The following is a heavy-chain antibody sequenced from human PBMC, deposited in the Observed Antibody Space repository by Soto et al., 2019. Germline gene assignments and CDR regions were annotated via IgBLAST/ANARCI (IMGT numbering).Heavy chain of an antibody. V-gene: IGHV1-69*01. CDR1: GGLFSSFA. J-gene: IGHJ4*02. D-gene: IGHD3-16*01. CDR2: IIPVFGTT. Sequence: QGQLVQSGPEVKKPGSSVKVSCKVSGGLFSSFAISWVRQAPGQGLEWLGGIIPVFGTTEYAEKFKGRVTITADESTNTAYMDLSSLTSGDTAMYYCARGGGPYVWFNEFWGQGTLVSVSS. CDR3: ARGGGPYVWFNEF.